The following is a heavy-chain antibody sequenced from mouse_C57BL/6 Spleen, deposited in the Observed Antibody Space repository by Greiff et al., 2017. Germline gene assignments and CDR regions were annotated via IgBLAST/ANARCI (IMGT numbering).Heavy chain of an antibody. D-gene: IGHD1-1*02. CDR2: IDPSDSDT. CDR3: ARDGANYFDY. V-gene: IGHV1-52*01. CDR1: GYTFTSYW. J-gene: IGHJ2*01. Sequence: QVQLQQPGAELVRPGSSVKLSCKASGYTFTSYWMHWVKQRPIQGLEWIGNIDPSDSDTHYNQKFKDKATLTVDKSSSTAYMQLSSLTSEDSAVYYCARDGANYFDYWGQGTMLTVSS.